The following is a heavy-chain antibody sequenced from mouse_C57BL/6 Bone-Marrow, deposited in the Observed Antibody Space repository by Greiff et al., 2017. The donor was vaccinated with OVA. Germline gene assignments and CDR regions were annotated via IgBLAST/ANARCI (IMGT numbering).Heavy chain of an antibody. V-gene: IGHV1-55*01. Sequence: VQLQQPGAALVKPGASVKMSCKASGYTFPSYWLTWVTQRPGQGLEWIGDIYPGSGSTNYNEKFKSKATLTVDTSSSTAYIQLSSLTSEDSAVYYCARSGTGFDYWGQGTTLTVSS. CDR3: ARSGTGFDY. J-gene: IGHJ2*01. CDR2: IYPGSGST. CDR1: GYTFPSYW. D-gene: IGHD4-1*01.